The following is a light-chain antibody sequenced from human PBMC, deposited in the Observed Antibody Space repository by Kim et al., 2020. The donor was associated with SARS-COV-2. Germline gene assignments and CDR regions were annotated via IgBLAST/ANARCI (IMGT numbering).Light chain of an antibody. V-gene: IGKV1-33*01. Sequence: DIQMTQSQSSLSASVGDRVTITCQASHDISNYLNWYQQKPGKAPNLLIYDASNLETGVPPRFSGSGFGTYFTLTISSLQPEDVATYYCQQYDNLLMYTFGQGTKLEI. CDR2: DAS. J-gene: IGKJ2*01. CDR1: HDISNY. CDR3: QQYDNLLMYT.